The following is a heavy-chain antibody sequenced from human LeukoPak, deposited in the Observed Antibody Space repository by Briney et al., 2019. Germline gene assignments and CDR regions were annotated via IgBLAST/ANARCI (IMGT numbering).Heavy chain of an antibody. D-gene: IGHD6-13*01. CDR2: INPNTGDT. Sequence: ASVKVSCKASGYTFTGYYMHWARKTPGQGLEWTGWINPNTGDTNYGRKFRGRVTMTRDTSINTAYMELRSLRSDDTAVYYCARVPRIAAAGVNWFDPWGQGTLVTVSS. V-gene: IGHV1-2*02. CDR3: ARVPRIAAAGVNWFDP. J-gene: IGHJ5*02. CDR1: GYTFTGYY.